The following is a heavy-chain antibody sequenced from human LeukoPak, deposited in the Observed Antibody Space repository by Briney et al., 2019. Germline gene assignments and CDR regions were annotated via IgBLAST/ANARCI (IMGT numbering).Heavy chain of an antibody. CDR1: GYTFTRYD. Sequence: ASVKVSCKASGYTFTRYDINWVLQATGQGLEWMGWMNPNSGNTGYAQKFQGRVTITRNTSISTAYMELSSLRSEDTAVYYCARGYCSSTSCRGGWFDPWGQGTLVTVSS. V-gene: IGHV1-8*03. D-gene: IGHD2-2*01. J-gene: IGHJ5*02. CDR3: ARGYCSSTSCRGGWFDP. CDR2: MNPNSGNT.